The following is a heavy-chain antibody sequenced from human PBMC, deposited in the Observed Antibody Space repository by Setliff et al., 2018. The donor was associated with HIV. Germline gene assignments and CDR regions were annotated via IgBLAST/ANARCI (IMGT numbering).Heavy chain of an antibody. CDR2: INVGKGDT. D-gene: IGHD2-15*01. CDR3: ARGALLAVFDFDH. V-gene: IGHV1-3*01. CDR1: GYTFTTYS. J-gene: IGHJ4*01. Sequence: ASVKVSCKTSGYTFTTYSIHWVRQAHGQSLEWMGWINVGKGDTKYSQELQGRITITTDTSANTAYMELSSLRSDDTAVYFCARGALLAVFDFDHWGHGTLVSVS.